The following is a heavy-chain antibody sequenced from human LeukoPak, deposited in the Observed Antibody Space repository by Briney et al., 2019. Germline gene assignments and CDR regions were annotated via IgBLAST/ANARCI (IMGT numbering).Heavy chain of an antibody. CDR2: ISSTGST. Sequence: SETLSLTCAVSGASFSSGGYSWTWIRQPPGKGLEWIGYISSTGSTYYNPSLKSRVTLSLDTSKNHFSLNVRPVTAADTAVYYCARNEVGAPDAFHIWGQGTMVTVSS. CDR1: GASFSSGGYS. D-gene: IGHD3-10*01. V-gene: IGHV4-30-4*07. CDR3: ARNEVGAPDAFHI. J-gene: IGHJ3*02.